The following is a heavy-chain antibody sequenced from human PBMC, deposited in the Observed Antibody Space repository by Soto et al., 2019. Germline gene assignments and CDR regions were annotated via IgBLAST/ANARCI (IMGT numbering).Heavy chain of an antibody. Sequence: ASVKVSCKASRYTFISYDINWVRQAPGQGLEWMGWMNPSSANTGYAQKFQGRISMTRNTSMNTAYMELNSLTSEDTAVYYCTRGQEVWWNAGPLGLHGLDVWGQGTTVTV. V-gene: IGHV1-8*01. J-gene: IGHJ6*02. D-gene: IGHD3-16*01. CDR1: RYTFISYD. CDR2: MNPSSANT. CDR3: TRGQEVWWNAGPLGLHGLDV.